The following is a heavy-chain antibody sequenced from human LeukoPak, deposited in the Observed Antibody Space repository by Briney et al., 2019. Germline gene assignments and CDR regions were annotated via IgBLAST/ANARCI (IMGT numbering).Heavy chain of an antibody. V-gene: IGHV3-23*01. CDR2: ISESGGYT. J-gene: IGHJ4*02. Sequence: PGGSLRLSCAASGFSFSSYAMSWVRQAPGKGLEWVSAISESGGYTNYADSVKGRFTVSRDNSENTLYLQMNTLRAEDTAVYYCARECSGYLYYFEYWGQGTLVTVSS. D-gene: IGHD3-22*01. CDR1: GFSFSSYA. CDR3: ARECSGYLYYFEY.